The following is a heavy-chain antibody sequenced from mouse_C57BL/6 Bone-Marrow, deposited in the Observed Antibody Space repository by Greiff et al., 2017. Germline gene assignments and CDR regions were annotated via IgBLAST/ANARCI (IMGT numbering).Heavy chain of an antibody. CDR1: GYTFTNYW. CDR3: ARSDGYYAYYAMDY. J-gene: IGHJ4*01. CDR2: IYPGGGYT. D-gene: IGHD2-3*01. V-gene: IGHV1-63*01. Sequence: QVQLQQSGAELVRPGTSVKMSCKASGYTFTNYWIGWAKQRPGHGLEWIGDIYPGGGYTNYNEKFKGKATLTADKSSSTAYMQFSSLTSEDSVIYYCARSDGYYAYYAMDYWGQGTSVTVSS.